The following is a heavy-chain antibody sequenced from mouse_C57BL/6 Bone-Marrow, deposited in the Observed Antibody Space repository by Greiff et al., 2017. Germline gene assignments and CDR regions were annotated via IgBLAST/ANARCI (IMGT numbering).Heavy chain of an antibody. V-gene: IGHV1-47*01. CDR3: ARGGNYGGYYFDY. D-gene: IGHD2-1*01. CDR2: FHPYNDDT. Sequence: VQLKQSGAELVKPGASVKMSCKASGYTFTTYPIEWMKQNHGKSLEWIGNFHPYNDDTKYNEKFKGKATLTVEKSSSTVCLELSRLTSDDSAVYYCARGGNYGGYYFDYWGQGTTLTVSS. CDR1: GYTFTTYP. J-gene: IGHJ2*01.